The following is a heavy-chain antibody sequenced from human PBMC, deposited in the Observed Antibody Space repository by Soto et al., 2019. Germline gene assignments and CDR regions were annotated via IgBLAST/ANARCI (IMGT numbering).Heavy chain of an antibody. D-gene: IGHD1-20*01. CDR1: GYTFSGYY. J-gene: IGHJ3*02. CDR3: ARDLWGNWNHIDAFDI. CDR2: INPNTDVT. Sequence: ASVKVSCKASGYTFSGYYMHWVRQAPGQGLEWMGWINPNTDVTNYAQRFQGRVTMTRDTSITTAYMKLSRLRSDDTAVYYCARDLWGNWNHIDAFDIWGPGTTVTVSS. V-gene: IGHV1-2*02.